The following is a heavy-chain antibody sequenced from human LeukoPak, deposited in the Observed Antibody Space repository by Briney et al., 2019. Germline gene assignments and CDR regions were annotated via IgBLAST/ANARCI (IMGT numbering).Heavy chain of an antibody. V-gene: IGHV3-48*01. CDR3: ARDLDPLNY. Sequence: PGGSLRLSCAASGFTFSGYNLNWVRQAPGKGLEWVSYISSSGSTICYADSVKGRFTISRDNAKNSLFLQMNSLRAEDTAVYYCARDLDPLNYWGQGTLVTVSS. CDR2: ISSSGSTI. J-gene: IGHJ4*02. CDR1: GFTFSGYN. D-gene: IGHD3/OR15-3a*01.